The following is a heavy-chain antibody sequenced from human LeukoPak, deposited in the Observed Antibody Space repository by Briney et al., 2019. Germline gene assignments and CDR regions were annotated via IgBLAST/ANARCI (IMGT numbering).Heavy chain of an antibody. V-gene: IGHV4-39*01. CDR1: GGSISSSSYY. D-gene: IGHD3-22*01. CDR3: NYYDSSGYFDY. Sequence: PSETLSLTCTVSGGSISSSSYYWGWIRQPPGKGLEWIGSIYYSGSTYYNPSLKSRVTISVDTSKNQFSLKLSSVTAADTAVYYCNYYDSSGYFDYWGQGTLVTVSS. J-gene: IGHJ4*02. CDR2: IYYSGST.